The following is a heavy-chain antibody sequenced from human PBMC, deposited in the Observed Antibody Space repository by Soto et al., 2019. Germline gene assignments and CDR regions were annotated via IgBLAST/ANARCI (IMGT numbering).Heavy chain of an antibody. CDR3: AKDVDRLGELWGYSQS. V-gene: IGHV3-9*01. Sequence: EVHLVESGGTLEQPGRSLRLSCAVSGFMFEDYAMHWVRQAPGKGLEWVSGINWNGVNKGYADSVLGRFTISRDNAKKFLYLQMNYLRPEDTAWYFCAKDVDRLGELWGYSQSWGQGTQVTVS. CDR2: INWNGVNK. CDR1: GFMFEDYA. J-gene: IGHJ1*01. D-gene: IGHD3-16*01.